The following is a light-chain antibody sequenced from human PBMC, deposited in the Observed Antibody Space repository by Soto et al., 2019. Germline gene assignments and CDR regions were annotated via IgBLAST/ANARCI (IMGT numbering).Light chain of an antibody. V-gene: IGKV3-11*01. J-gene: IGKJ2*01. CDR2: DAS. CDR3: QQRSNWHPA. CDR1: QGVSSY. Sequence: EIVLTQSPATLSLSPGERATLSCRASQGVSSYLAWYQQKPGQAPRLLIYDASNRATGIPARFSGSGSGTDITLTISRLEPEDFAVYYCQQRSNWHPAFGQGTKLEIK.